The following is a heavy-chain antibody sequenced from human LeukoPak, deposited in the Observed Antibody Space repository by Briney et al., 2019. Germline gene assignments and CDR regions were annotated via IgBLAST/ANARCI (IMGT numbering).Heavy chain of an antibody. CDR3: ARDVVWYSDL. CDR1: GXTFSSYA. D-gene: IGHD2-15*01. J-gene: IGHJ2*01. CDR2: ISYDGSNK. V-gene: IGHV3-30-3*01. Sequence: GGSLRLSCAASGXTFSSYAMHWVRQAPGKGQEWVAVISYDGSNKYYADSVKGRFTISRDNSKNTLYLQMNSLRAEDTAVYYCARDVVWYSDLWGRGTLVTVSS.